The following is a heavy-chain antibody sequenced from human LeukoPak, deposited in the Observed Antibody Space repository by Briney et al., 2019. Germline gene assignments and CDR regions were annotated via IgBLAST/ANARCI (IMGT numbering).Heavy chain of an antibody. CDR2: ISGSGGST. J-gene: IGHJ3*01. CDR3: AKDFPYSSGWYNAFDV. V-gene: IGHV3-23*01. D-gene: IGHD6-19*01. CDR1: GFPFSNYG. Sequence: PGGTLRLSCAASGFPFSNYGMSWVRQAPGKGLEWVSVISGSGGSTYYADSVKGRFIISRDNSKKSLYLQMKSLRLEDTGMYYCAKDFPYSSGWYNAFDVWGQGTRVSVS.